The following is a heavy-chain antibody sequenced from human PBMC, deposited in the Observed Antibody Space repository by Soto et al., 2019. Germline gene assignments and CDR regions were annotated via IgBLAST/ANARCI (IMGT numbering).Heavy chain of an antibody. CDR3: AKPSYDFWSGYYHPFDY. D-gene: IGHD3-3*01. CDR1: GFSFSSFG. J-gene: IGHJ4*02. CDR2: IWYDGSLE. V-gene: IGHV3-33*03. Sequence: QVPLVESGGGVVQPGRSLRLSCAASGFSFSSFGMHWVRQAPGKGLEWVAIIWYDGSLEYYADSVKGRFTISRDNSXNXXYLQMNSLRVEDTAVYYCAKPSYDFWSGYYHPFDYWGQGTLVTVSS.